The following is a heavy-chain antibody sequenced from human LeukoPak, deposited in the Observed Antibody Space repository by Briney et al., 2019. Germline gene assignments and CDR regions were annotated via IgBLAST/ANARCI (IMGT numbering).Heavy chain of an antibody. CDR3: ARGRITIFGVVTSPFDY. CDR1: GGSISSGGYS. V-gene: IGHV4-30-2*01. CDR2: IYHSGST. Sequence: SQTLFLTCAVSGGSISSGGYSWSWIRQPPGKGLEWIGYIYHSGSTYYNPSLKSRVTISVDRSKNQFSLKLSSVTAADTAVYYCARGRITIFGVVTSPFDYWGQGTLVTVSS. D-gene: IGHD3-3*01. J-gene: IGHJ4*02.